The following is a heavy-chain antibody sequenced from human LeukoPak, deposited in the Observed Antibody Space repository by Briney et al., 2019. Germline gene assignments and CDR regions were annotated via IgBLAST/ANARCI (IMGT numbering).Heavy chain of an antibody. Sequence: GGSLRLSCAASGFTFASYVMNWVRQPPGKGLEWISYIGTRGTTMYYADSVKGRFTISRDNAKNSLYLQMNSLRDEDTAIYYCARGRGSSWGQGTLVTVSS. D-gene: IGHD2-21*01. CDR3: ARGRGSS. CDR2: IGTRGTTM. J-gene: IGHJ5*02. V-gene: IGHV3-48*02. CDR1: GFTFASYV.